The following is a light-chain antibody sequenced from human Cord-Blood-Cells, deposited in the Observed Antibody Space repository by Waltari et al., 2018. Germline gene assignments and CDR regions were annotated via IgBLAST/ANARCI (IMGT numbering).Light chain of an antibody. Sequence: QSALTQPASVSGSPGQSITIPCTGTSSDVGSYNLVSWYQPHPGKAPKRMIYEGSKRPSGVSNRFSGSKSGNTASLTISGLQAEDEADYYCCSYAGSSTWVFGGGTKLTVL. CDR2: EGS. CDR1: SSDVGSYNL. V-gene: IGLV2-23*01. J-gene: IGLJ3*02. CDR3: CSYAGSSTWV.